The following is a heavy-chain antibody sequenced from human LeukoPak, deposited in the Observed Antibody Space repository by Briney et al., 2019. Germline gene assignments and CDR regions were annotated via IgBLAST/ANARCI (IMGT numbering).Heavy chain of an antibody. CDR1: GGSISSYY. Sequence: SSETLSLTCTVSGGSISSYYWSWIRQPPGKGLEWIGYIYYSGSTNYNPSLKSRVTISVDTSKNQFSLKLNSVTAADTAVYYCARQCRAYCGGDCYWYYFDYWGQGTLVTVSS. V-gene: IGHV4-59*08. CDR3: ARQCRAYCGGDCYWYYFDY. D-gene: IGHD2-21*02. J-gene: IGHJ4*02. CDR2: IYYSGST.